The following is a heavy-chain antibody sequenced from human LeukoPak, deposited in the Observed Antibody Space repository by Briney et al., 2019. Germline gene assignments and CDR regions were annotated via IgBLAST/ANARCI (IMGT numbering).Heavy chain of an antibody. V-gene: IGHV4-4*07. CDR1: SGSISSYY. CDR3: ASYSSSTWYGLDY. D-gene: IGHD6-13*01. CDR2: IYTSGST. J-gene: IGHJ4*02. Sequence: SETLSLTCTVSSGSISSYYWSWIRQPAGKGLEWIGRIYTSGSTDYNPSLKSRVTMSVDTSKKQFSLKLSSVTAADTAVYYCASYSSSTWYGLDYWGQGTLVTVSS.